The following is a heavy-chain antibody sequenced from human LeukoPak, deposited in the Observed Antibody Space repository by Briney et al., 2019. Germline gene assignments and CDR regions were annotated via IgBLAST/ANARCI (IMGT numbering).Heavy chain of an antibody. J-gene: IGHJ4*02. D-gene: IGHD3-9*01. Sequence: QPGGSLRLSCAASGFTFSSYGMHWVRQAPGKGLEWVAVISYDGSNKYYADSVKGRFTISRDNSKNTLYLQMNSLRAEDTAVYYCAKDQRRYFDWLSLYYFDYWGQGTLVTVSS. CDR2: ISYDGSNK. CDR3: AKDQRRYFDWLSLYYFDY. V-gene: IGHV3-30*18. CDR1: GFTFSSYG.